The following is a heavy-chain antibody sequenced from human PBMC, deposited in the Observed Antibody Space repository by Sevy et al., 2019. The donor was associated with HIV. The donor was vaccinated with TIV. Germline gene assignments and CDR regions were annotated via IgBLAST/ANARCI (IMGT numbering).Heavy chain of an antibody. Sequence: GGSLRLSCAASGFTFSTYNMNWVRQAPGKGLEWVSSISSSSTYIYYADSVKGRFTISRDNAKNSLYLQMNSLRAEDTAVYYCARALRLGELSSYYWGQGTLVTVSS. CDR2: ISSSSTYI. D-gene: IGHD3-16*02. CDR3: ARALRLGELSSYY. J-gene: IGHJ4*02. CDR1: GFTFSTYN. V-gene: IGHV3-21*01.